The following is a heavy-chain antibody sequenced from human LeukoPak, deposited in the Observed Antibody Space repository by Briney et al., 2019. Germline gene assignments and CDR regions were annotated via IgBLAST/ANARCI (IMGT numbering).Heavy chain of an antibody. J-gene: IGHJ4*02. CDR1: GFTFSSYA. D-gene: IGHD2-15*01. CDR2: ISGRGGST. Sequence: GGSLRLSCAASGFTFSSYAMSWVRQAPGKGLEWVSAISGRGGSTYYADSVKGRFTISRDNSKKTLYLQMNSLTAEDTAVYYCAKGECSGGSCYFFDYWGQGTLVTVSS. V-gene: IGHV3-23*01. CDR3: AKGECSGGSCYFFDY.